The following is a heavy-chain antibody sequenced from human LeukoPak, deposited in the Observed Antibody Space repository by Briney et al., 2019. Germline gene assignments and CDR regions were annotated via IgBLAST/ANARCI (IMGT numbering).Heavy chain of an antibody. D-gene: IGHD6-6*01. Sequence: PGGSLRLSCAASGLTLRSYWMSWVRQAPRKGLDWVANIKQDGSENYYVDSVKGRFTISRDNAKNSLYLQMNSLTAEDTDVYYCARENPYSSSSPMWYWGQGTLVTVSS. CDR3: ARENPYSSSSPMWY. J-gene: IGHJ4*02. V-gene: IGHV3-7*01. CDR1: GLTLRSYW. CDR2: IKQDGSEN.